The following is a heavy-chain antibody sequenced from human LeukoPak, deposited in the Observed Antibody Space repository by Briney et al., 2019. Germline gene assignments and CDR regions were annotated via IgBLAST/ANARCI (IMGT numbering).Heavy chain of an antibody. J-gene: IGHJ2*01. D-gene: IGHD3-3*01. CDR2: INHSGST. CDR1: GGSFSGYY. CDR3: ARTISDYWYFDL. V-gene: IGHV4-34*01. Sequence: SETLSLTCAVYGGSFSGYYWSWIRQPPGKGLEWIGEINHSGSTNYNPSLKSRVTISVDTSKNQFSLKLSSVTAADTAVYYCARTISDYWYFDLWGRGTLVTVSS.